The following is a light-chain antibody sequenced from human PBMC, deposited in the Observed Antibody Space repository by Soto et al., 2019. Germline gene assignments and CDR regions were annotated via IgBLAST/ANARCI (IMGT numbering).Light chain of an antibody. CDR3: QQYSKWPIT. J-gene: IGKJ5*01. CDR1: QSVSSSY. V-gene: IGKV3-15*01. CDR2: GIS. Sequence: EIVLTQSPGALSLSPGERATLSCGASQSVSSSYLAWYQQHPGQPPRLLIYGISTRATGIPARFSGSGSGTEFSLTISSLQSEDFAVYYCQQYSKWPITFGQGTRLENK.